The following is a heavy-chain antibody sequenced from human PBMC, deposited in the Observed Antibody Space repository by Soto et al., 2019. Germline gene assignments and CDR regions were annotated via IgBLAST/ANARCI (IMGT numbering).Heavy chain of an antibody. V-gene: IGHV3-21*01. CDR1: GFTFRTYT. D-gene: IGHD2-15*01. J-gene: IGHJ6*02. Sequence: GGSLRLSCVASGFTFRTYTMNWVRQAPGKGLEWVSGIRGFSPYTFYAESVKGRFNISRDNAKNSLYLQMNSLGVEDTAVYYCARDRGYDAHDYYYNAMDVWGQGTTVTVSS. CDR2: IRGFSPYT. CDR3: ARDRGYDAHDYYYNAMDV.